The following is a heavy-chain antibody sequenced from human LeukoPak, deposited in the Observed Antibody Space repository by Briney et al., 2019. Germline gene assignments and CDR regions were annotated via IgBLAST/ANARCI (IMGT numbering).Heavy chain of an antibody. CDR1: GFTFSSYS. J-gene: IGHJ4*02. CDR3: ARGGSSWYKDYFDY. V-gene: IGHV3-21*01. CDR2: ISSSSSYI. Sequence: GGSLRLSCAASGFTFSSYSMTWVRQAPGKGLEWVSSISSSSSYIYYADSVKGRFTISRDNAKNSLYLQMNSLRAEDTAVYYCARGGSSWYKDYFDYWGQGTLVTVSS. D-gene: IGHD6-13*01.